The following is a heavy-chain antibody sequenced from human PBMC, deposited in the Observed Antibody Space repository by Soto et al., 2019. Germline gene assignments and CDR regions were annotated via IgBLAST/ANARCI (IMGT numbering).Heavy chain of an antibody. V-gene: IGHV3-23*01. D-gene: IGHD2-8*02. CDR1: GFPCGSYD. CDR2: ILVDGRT. Sequence: PGGSLRLSCAASGFPCGSYDMTWVRQAPGKGLEWVSTILVDGRTFYVDSVKGRFTISRDNSRNTVYLQMNGLTAGDTALYYCAKATATGGGAFDFCGQGTVVTVSS. J-gene: IGHJ3*01. CDR3: AKATATGGGAFDF.